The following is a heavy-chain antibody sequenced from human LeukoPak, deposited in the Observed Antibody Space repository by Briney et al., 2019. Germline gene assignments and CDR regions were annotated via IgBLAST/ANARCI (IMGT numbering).Heavy chain of an antibody. CDR3: ARHPDAYYYGSGSYYDSNWFDP. CDR2: INPNSGGT. J-gene: IGHJ5*02. V-gene: IGHV1-2*02. CDR1: GYTFTGYY. Sequence: ASVKVSCKASGYTFTGYYMHWVRQAPGQGLEWMGWINPNSGGTNYAQKFQGRVTMTRDTSISTAYMELSRLRSDDTAVYYCARHPDAYYYGSGSYYDSNWFDPWGQGTLVTVSS. D-gene: IGHD3-10*01.